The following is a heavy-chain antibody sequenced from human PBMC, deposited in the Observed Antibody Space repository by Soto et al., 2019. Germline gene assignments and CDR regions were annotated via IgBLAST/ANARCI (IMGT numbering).Heavy chain of an antibody. J-gene: IGHJ5*02. V-gene: IGHV4-34*01. CDR3: ARETPKTYDYVWGSYRSNWFDP. D-gene: IGHD3-16*02. CDR2: INHSGST. CDR1: GGSFSWYC. Sequence: KPSETLSPTCAVYGGSFSWYCWSWSRQPPGKGLGWIGEINHSGSTNYNPSLKSRVTISVDTSKNQFSLKLSSVTAADTAVYYCARETPKTYDYVWGSYRSNWFDPWGQGTLVTVSS.